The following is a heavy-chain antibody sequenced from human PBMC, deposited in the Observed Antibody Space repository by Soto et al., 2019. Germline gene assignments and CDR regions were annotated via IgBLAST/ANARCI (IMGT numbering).Heavy chain of an antibody. J-gene: IGHJ6*02. CDR1: GYTFSSYD. CDR2: MNPQSGKT. D-gene: IGHD3-22*01. V-gene: IGHV1-8*01. CDR3: ARVIVPGAAGIGMDV. Sequence: AASVKVSCKAFGYTFSSYDINWVRQATGQGLEWMGWMNPQSGKTGYAQKFQGRVTMTRNTSTSTASMELSSLRSEDTAVYYCARVIVPGAAGIGMDVWGQGTTVTVSS.